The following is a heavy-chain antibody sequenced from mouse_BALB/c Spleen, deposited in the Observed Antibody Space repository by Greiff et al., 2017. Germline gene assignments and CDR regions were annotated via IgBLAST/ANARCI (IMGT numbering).Heavy chain of an antibody. Sequence: EVHLVESGGGLVKPGGSLKLSCAASGFTFSSYAMSWVRQSPEKRLEWVAEISSGGSYTYYPDTVTGRFTISRDNAKNTLYLEMSSLRSEDTAMYYCARSGYYRSSPFDYWGQGTTLTVSS. CDR3: ARSGYYRSSPFDY. CDR2: ISSGGSYT. CDR1: GFTFSSYA. D-gene: IGHD1-1*01. V-gene: IGHV5-9-4*01. J-gene: IGHJ2*01.